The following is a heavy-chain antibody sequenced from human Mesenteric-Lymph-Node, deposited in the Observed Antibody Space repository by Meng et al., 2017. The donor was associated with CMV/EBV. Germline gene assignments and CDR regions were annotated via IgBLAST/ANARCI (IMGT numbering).Heavy chain of an antibody. CDR3: ARCGGDCYFDY. CDR1: AYSISSGYC. V-gene: IGHV4-38-2*02. Sequence: SETLSLTCTVSAYSISSGYCWGWIRQPPGKGLEWIGSISHSGGSTYYNPSLKSRVTISVDASKNQFSLKVSSVTAADTAVYYCARCGGDCYFDYWGQGTLVTVSS. D-gene: IGHD2-21*01. CDR2: ISHSGGST. J-gene: IGHJ4*02.